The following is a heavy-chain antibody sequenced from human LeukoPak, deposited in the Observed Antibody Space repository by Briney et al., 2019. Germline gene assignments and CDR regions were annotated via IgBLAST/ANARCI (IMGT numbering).Heavy chain of an antibody. J-gene: IGHJ4*02. Sequence: PSETLSLTCAVSGGSISSGGYSWSWIRQPPGKGLEWIGYIYHSGSTYYNPSLKSRVTISVDRSKNQFSLKLSSVTAADTAVYYCASSLGDYYDSSGSFDYWGQGTLVTVSS. CDR1: GGSISSGGYS. CDR2: IYHSGST. D-gene: IGHD3-22*01. V-gene: IGHV4-30-2*01. CDR3: ASSLGDYYDSSGSFDY.